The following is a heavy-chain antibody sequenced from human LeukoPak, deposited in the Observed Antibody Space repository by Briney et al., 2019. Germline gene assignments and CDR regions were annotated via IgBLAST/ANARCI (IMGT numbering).Heavy chain of an antibody. CDR1: GFTLSNSW. CDR2: IDPDGNT. CDR3: ARDVRGPHDF. D-gene: IGHD2/OR15-2a*01. V-gene: IGHV3-74*01. Sequence: GGSLRLSCAASGFTLSNSWMHWVRQAPGKGLVWVSRIDPDGNTDYADSVKGRFTISRDNAKNTLYLQMNSPRAEDTAVYRCARDVRGPHDFWGQGTLVTVSS. J-gene: IGHJ4*02.